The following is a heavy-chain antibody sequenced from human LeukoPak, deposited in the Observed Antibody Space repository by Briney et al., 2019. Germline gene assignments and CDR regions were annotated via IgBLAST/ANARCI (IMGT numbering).Heavy chain of an antibody. V-gene: IGHV5-51*01. D-gene: IGHD3-22*01. CDR1: GYSFSNYW. J-gene: IGHJ2*01. Sequence: GESLKISCTAFGYSFSNYWIAWVRLVPGKGLEWVAIIYPSDSDTRFNPSFQGHVTLSVDKSINTAYLQWSSLKASDTAMYYCARPRSDSTGYYPSYFDLWGRGTLLTVSS. CDR3: ARPRSDSTGYYPSYFDL. CDR2: IYPSDSDT.